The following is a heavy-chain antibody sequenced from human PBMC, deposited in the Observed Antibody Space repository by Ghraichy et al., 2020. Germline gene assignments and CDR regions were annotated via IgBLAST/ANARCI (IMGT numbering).Heavy chain of an antibody. CDR2: FSGSGSST. V-gene: IGHV3-23*01. CDR3: AKDRREYSSSWYFDP. J-gene: IGHJ5*02. CDR1: GFTFSSYA. D-gene: IGHD6-13*01. Sequence: GESLRLSCAASGFTFSSYAMSWVRQAPGKGLEWVSAFSGSGSSTYYADSVKGRFTISRDNSKNTLYLQMNSLRAEDTAVYYCAKDRREYSSSWYFDPWGQGTLVTVS.